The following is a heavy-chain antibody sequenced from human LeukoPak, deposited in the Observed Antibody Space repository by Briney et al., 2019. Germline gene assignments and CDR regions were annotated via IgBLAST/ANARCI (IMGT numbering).Heavy chain of an antibody. CDR2: VSGDGRTT. V-gene: IGHV3-23*01. J-gene: IGHJ4*02. Sequence: PGGSLRLSCAASVFTFNNYSMSWVRQVPGKGLEWVSAVSGDGRTTHYVDSVKGRFTISRDNSRNTLYLQMSSLRAEDTAIYYCAKDSVVRNTGSYYFASWGQGTLVTVSS. CDR1: VFTFNNYS. CDR3: AKDSVVRNTGSYYFAS. D-gene: IGHD1-26*01.